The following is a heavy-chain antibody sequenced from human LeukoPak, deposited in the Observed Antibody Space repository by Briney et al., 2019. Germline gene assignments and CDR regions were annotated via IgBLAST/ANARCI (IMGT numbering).Heavy chain of an antibody. J-gene: IGHJ4*02. CDR3: AKGRCGDSSCWYFDS. CDR1: EFAFSTYN. V-gene: IGHV3-23*01. CDR2: ISGSGSRGSGISGGNT. D-gene: IGHD6-13*01. Sequence: GGSLRLSCAASEFAFSTYNMNWVRQAPGKGLEWVALISGSGSRGSGISGGNTYYADSVKGRFTISRDDSQNTVYLQMNGLRAEDTAIYFCAKGRCGDSSCWYFDSWAKGTRVTVSS.